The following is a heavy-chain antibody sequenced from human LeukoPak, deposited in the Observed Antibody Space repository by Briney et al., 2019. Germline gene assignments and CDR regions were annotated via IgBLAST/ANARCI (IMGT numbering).Heavy chain of an antibody. Sequence: GASVKVSCKASGGTFSSYAISWVRQAPGQGLEWMGWISAYNGNTNYAQKLQGRVTMTTDTSTSTAYMELRSLRSDDTAVYYCARVADYYYGSGSYSYYYYYYMDVWGKGTTVTISS. J-gene: IGHJ6*03. CDR3: ARVADYYYGSGSYSYYYYYYMDV. V-gene: IGHV1-18*01. D-gene: IGHD3-10*01. CDR2: ISAYNGNT. CDR1: GGTFSSYA.